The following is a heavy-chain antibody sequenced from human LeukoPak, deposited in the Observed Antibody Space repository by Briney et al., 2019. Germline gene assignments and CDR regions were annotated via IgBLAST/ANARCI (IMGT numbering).Heavy chain of an antibody. CDR2: IYYSGST. CDR1: GGSISSYY. D-gene: IGHD3-9*01. CDR3: AREGPAYDILTGEGWFDP. V-gene: IGHV4-59*01. Sequence: SETLSLTCTVSGGSISSYYWSRIRQPPGKGLEWIGYIYYSGSTNYNPSLKSRVTISVDTSKNQFSLKLSSVTAADTAVYYCAREGPAYDILTGEGWFDPWGQGTLVTVSS. J-gene: IGHJ5*02.